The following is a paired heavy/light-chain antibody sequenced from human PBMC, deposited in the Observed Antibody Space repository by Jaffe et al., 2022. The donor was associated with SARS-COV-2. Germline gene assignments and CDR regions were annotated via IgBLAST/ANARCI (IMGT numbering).Heavy chain of an antibody. CDR2: ISVTGGTI. CDR1: GFTFSNYV. D-gene: IGHD3-10*01. CDR3: AKGGGAAMANWFDS. Sequence: EVQLLESGGGLVQPGGSLRLSCAASGFTFSNYVMSWVRQAPGKGLEWVSVISVTGGTIYYADSVKGRFTISRDNSRNTVYLQMNRLRGEDTALYYCAKGGGAAMANWFDSWGQGTLVTVSS. V-gene: IGHV3-23*01. J-gene: IGHJ5*01.
Light chain of an antibody. CDR3: QQANSSPLT. Sequence: DIQMTQSPSSVSASVGDRVTITCRASQGISTWLAWYQQKPGKAPKLLIYTASTLQSGVPSRFSGSGSGTDFTLTISSLQPEDFATYYCQQANSSPLTFGGGTKVEIK. J-gene: IGKJ4*01. CDR1: QGISTW. CDR2: TAS. V-gene: IGKV1-12*01.